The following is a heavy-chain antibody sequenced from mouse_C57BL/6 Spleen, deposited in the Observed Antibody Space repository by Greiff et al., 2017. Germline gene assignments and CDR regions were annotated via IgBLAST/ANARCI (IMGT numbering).Heavy chain of an antibody. CDR1: GFTFSSYA. V-gene: IGHV5-4*01. D-gene: IGHD2-5*01. Sequence: EVHLVESGGGLVKPGGSLKLSCAASGFTFSSYAMSWVRQTPEKRLEWVATISDGGSYTYYPDNVKGRITITRDNAKNNLYLQMRQLKSEDTAMYYCAREYSNYCYFDFWGTGTTLTVSS. J-gene: IGHJ1*03. CDR2: ISDGGSYT. CDR3: AREYSNYCYFDF.